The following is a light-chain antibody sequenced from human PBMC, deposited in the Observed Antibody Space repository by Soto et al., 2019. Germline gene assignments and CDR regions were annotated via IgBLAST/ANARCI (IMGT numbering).Light chain of an antibody. Sequence: EIVMTQSPATLSVSPGERATLSCRASQSVSSGLAWYQQKPGQAPRLLIYGASTRATGISARFSGSGSGTEFILTLSNLQSEDFAVYYCQQYSRWPRTFGLGTKVEMK. CDR1: QSVSSG. CDR2: GAS. V-gene: IGKV3-15*01. CDR3: QQYSRWPRT. J-gene: IGKJ1*01.